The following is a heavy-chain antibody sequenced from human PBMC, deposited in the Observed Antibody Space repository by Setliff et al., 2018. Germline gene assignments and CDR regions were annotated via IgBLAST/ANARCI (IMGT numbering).Heavy chain of an antibody. Sequence: PSETLSLTCSVSGGSISSGGFYWSWIRQSAGRGLEWIGHFHXXXXTXYNLSLKSXXTISLDSSKNQFSLRLSSVTAADAAVYFCARESATIGEFPLYYFDKWGQGIPVTVSS. CDR3: ARESATIGEFPLYYFDK. CDR2: FHXXXXT. J-gene: IGHJ4*02. D-gene: IGHD3-10*01. V-gene: IGHV4-61*09. CDR1: GGSISSGGFY.